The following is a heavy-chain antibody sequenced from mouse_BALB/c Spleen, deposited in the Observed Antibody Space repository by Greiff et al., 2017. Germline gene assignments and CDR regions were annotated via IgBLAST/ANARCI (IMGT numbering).Heavy chain of an antibody. V-gene: IGHV1-69*02. D-gene: IGHD4-1*01. CDR1: GYTFTSYW. J-gene: IGHJ2*01. CDR2: IYPSDSYT. Sequence: QVQLQQPGAELVRPGASVKLSCKASGYTFTSYWINWVKQRPGQGLEWIGNIYPSDSYTNYNQKFKDKATLTVDKSSSTAYMQLSSPTSEDSAVYYCTGSEANWDYPFGYWGQGTTLTVSS. CDR3: TGSEANWDYPFGY.